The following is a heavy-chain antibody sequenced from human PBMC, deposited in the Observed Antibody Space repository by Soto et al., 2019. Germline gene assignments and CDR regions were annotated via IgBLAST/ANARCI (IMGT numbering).Heavy chain of an antibody. Sequence: EVQLVESGGGPVRPGGSLKLSCAASGFNFITYSLSWVRQAPGKGLEWVASISSSAVYIDYADSVKGRFTISRDNANNSLYLQMNSLRAEDTATYYCVRDGLDYYDTERPYFDKWGQGTLVTVSS. CDR3: VRDGLDYYDTERPYFDK. J-gene: IGHJ4*02. CDR2: ISSSAVYI. V-gene: IGHV3-21*01. CDR1: GFNFITYS. D-gene: IGHD3-22*01.